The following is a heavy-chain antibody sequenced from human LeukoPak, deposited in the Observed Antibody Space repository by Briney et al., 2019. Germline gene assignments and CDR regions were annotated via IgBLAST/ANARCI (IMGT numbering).Heavy chain of an antibody. D-gene: IGHD3-10*01. V-gene: IGHV4-59*01. Sequence: PSETLSLTCTVSGGSISSYYWSWIRQPPGKGLEWIGYIYYSGSTNYNPSLKSRVTISVDTSKNQISLKLSSVTAADTAVYYCARGPWYGSGSYSFDYWGQGTLVTVSS. CDR3: ARGPWYGSGSYSFDY. CDR1: GGSISSYY. J-gene: IGHJ4*02. CDR2: IYYSGST.